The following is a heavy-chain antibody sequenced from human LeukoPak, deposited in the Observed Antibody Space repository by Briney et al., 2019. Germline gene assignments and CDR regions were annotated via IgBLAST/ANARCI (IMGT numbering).Heavy chain of an antibody. CDR2: IFPLFETT. CDR3: ARGRESHGHYFHF. D-gene: IGHD1-26*01. J-gene: IGHJ4*02. Sequence: SVKVSCKASGGTFNNYAINWVRQAPGQGLEWMGGIFPLFETTNCAQGFKGRVTITADDSTSTAYMELNSLRTEDTAVYYCARGRESHGHYFHFWGQGTLVTVSS. V-gene: IGHV1-69*13. CDR1: GGTFNNYA.